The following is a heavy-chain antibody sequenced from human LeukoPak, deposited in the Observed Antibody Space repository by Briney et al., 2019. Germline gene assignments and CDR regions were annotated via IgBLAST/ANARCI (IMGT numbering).Heavy chain of an antibody. D-gene: IGHD5-18*01. CDR3: ARDLTEYSYGYWYYFDY. CDR2: INPDTGGT. J-gene: IGHJ4*02. V-gene: IGHV1-2*02. Sequence: ASVKVSCKASGYTLADYYIHWVRQAPGHAFEWMGWINPDTGGTNYAHKFQGRVTLTRDSSINTAYMELSGLTSDDTAVYYCARDLTEYSYGYWYYFDYWGQGTLVTVSS. CDR1: GYTLADYY.